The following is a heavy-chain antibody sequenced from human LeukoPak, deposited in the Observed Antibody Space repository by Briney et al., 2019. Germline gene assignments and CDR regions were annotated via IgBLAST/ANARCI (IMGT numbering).Heavy chain of an antibody. J-gene: IGHJ3*02. Sequence: ASVKVSCKASGYTFTSYGIGWVRQAPGQGLEWMGWISTYNGKRTYAQKFQDRDTMTTDTSTSTAYMELRSLRSDDTAIYHCAKNYYYDNTGYWGAFDIWGQGTMVTVSS. D-gene: IGHD3-22*01. CDR3: AKNYYYDNTGYWGAFDI. V-gene: IGHV1-18*01. CDR2: ISTYNGKR. CDR1: GYTFTSYG.